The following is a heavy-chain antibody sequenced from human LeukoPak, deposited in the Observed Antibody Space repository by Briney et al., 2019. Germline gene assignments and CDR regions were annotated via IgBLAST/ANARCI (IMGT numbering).Heavy chain of an antibody. CDR3: ARGPVYGSGSYYIFDY. V-gene: IGHV1-24*01. D-gene: IGHD3-10*01. CDR2: FDPEDGET. CDR1: GYTLTELS. Sequence: ASVKVSCKVSGYTLTELSMHWVRQAPGKGLEWMGGFDPEDGETIYAQKFQGRVTMTEDTSTDTAYMELSSLRSEDTAVYYCARGPVYGSGSYYIFDYWGQGTLVTVSS. J-gene: IGHJ4*02.